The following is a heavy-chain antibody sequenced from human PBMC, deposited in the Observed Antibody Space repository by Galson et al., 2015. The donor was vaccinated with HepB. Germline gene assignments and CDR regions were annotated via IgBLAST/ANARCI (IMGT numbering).Heavy chain of an antibody. V-gene: IGHV1-18*01. CDR3: ARVEGRAPADHDIVVVPAANYYYYGMDV. CDR2: ISVYNGKA. J-gene: IGHJ6*02. Sequence: SVKVSCKASGYTFTTYDITWVRQAPGQGLEWMGRISVYNGKANYAQRFQGRFTMTTDASMSTAYMELRTLRSDDTAIYYCARVEGRAPADHDIVVVPAANYYYYGMDVWGQGTTVTVSS. D-gene: IGHD2-2*01. CDR1: GYTFTTYD.